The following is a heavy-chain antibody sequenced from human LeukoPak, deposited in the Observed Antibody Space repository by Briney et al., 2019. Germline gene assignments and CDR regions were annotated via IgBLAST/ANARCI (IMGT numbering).Heavy chain of an antibody. CDR3: VCRSYSDTRSGP. D-gene: IGHD1-26*01. CDR1: GYHFASYW. Sequence: GKSLKISCMGLGYHFASYWIGWVRQMPGKGLECMGVTYPGNSVTRYNPSFQVQVTISADKSTTTAYLQWTSLKDSDSAIYYCVCRSYSDTRSGPWGQGTLVTVSS. CDR2: TYPGNSVT. V-gene: IGHV5-51*01. J-gene: IGHJ5*02.